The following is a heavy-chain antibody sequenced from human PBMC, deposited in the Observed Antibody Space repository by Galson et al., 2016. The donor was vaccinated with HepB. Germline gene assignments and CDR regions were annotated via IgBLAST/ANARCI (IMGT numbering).Heavy chain of an antibody. Sequence: SLRLSCAASGFTFGDHAMRWFRQAPGKGLEWVGFIRKKTYGGTAGYAASVKGRFTISRDNAKNSLYLQMNSLRAEDTAVFYCANHRGWGQGTLVTVSS. J-gene: IGHJ4*02. CDR1: GFTFGDHA. D-gene: IGHD1-14*01. V-gene: IGHV3-49*03. CDR2: IRKKTYGGTA. CDR3: ANHRG.